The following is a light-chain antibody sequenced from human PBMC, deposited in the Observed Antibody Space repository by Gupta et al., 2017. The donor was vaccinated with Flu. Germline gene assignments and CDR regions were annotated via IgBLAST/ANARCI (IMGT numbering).Light chain of an antibody. CDR2: EDD. V-gene: IGLV2-8*01. Sequence: WIGSGRIDIEYNDVIWYQQNTGKAPERMVYEDDKRPSGIPERFSGSNAGNTASTTIXRXEAEYEXEDDCKVYSGGSNNGVFGGGTRLTVL. J-gene: IGLJ2*01. CDR3: KVYSGGSNNGV. CDR1: GRIDIEYND.